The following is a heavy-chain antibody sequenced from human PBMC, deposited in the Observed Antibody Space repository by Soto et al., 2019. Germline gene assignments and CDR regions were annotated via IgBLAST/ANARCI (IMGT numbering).Heavy chain of an antibody. CDR1: GFTFSSYA. D-gene: IGHD3-22*01. Sequence: PGGSLRLSCAASGFTFSSYAMSCVRQAPGKGLEWVSAITGSGGSTYYADSVKGRFTISRDNSKNTLYLQMNSLRAEDTAAYYCAKDRGYDSSAYFDYWGQGTLVTVSS. V-gene: IGHV3-23*01. CDR2: ITGSGGST. CDR3: AKDRGYDSSAYFDY. J-gene: IGHJ4*02.